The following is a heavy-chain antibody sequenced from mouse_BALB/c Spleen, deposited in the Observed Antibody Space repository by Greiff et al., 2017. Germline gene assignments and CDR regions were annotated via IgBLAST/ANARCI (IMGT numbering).Heavy chain of an antibody. J-gene: IGHJ2*01. V-gene: IGHV3-6*02. CDR2: ISYDGSN. CDR3: ARGKSYYGNLYYFDY. Sequence: ESGPGLVKPSQSLSLTCSVTGYSITSGYYWNWIRQFPGNKLEWMGYISYDGSNNYNPSLKNRISITRDTSKNQFFLKLNSVTTEDTATYYCARGKSYYGNLYYFDYWGQGTTLTVSS. D-gene: IGHD2-10*01. CDR1: GYSITSGYY.